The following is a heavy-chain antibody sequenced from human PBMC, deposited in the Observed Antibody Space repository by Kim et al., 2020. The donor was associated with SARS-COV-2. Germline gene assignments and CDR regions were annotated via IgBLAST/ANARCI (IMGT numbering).Heavy chain of an antibody. CDR2: ISYEGSIK. V-gene: IGHV3-30*18. CDR1: GFTFNNYA. J-gene: IGHJ3*01. Sequence: GGSLRLSCGASGFTFNNYAMHWVRQAPGKGLEWVAVISYEGSIKYYADSLKGRFTVSRDNSQNTLYLQMKSLGPEDTAVYYCAKSSAFFSFGGGLSAFDV. CDR3: AKSSAFFSFGGGLSAFDV. D-gene: IGHD3-10*01.